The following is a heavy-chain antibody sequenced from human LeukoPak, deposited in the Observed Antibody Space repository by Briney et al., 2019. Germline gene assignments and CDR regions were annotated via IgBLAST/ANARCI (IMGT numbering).Heavy chain of an antibody. Sequence: GASVKVSCKASGYTFTSYGISWVRQAPGQGLEWMGWISAYNGNTNYAQKLQGRVTMTTDTSTSTAYMELRSLRSDDTAVYYCARAYDILTGYHPGDFDYWGQGTLVTVSS. CDR1: GYTFTSYG. D-gene: IGHD3-9*01. J-gene: IGHJ4*02. CDR2: ISAYNGNT. CDR3: ARAYDILTGYHPGDFDY. V-gene: IGHV1-18*01.